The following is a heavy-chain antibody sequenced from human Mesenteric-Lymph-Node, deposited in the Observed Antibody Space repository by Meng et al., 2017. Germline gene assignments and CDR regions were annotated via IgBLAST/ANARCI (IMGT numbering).Heavy chain of an antibody. J-gene: IGHJ4*02. CDR3: ARDTGKWLVNVHLGY. CDR2: IYPGDSDT. Sequence: GESLKISCKGSGYSFTSYWIGWVRQMPGKGLEWMGIIYPGDSDTRYSPSFQGQVTISADKSISTAYLQWSSLKASDTAVYYCARDTGKWLVNVHLGYWGQGTLVTVSS. D-gene: IGHD6-19*01. V-gene: IGHV5-51*01. CDR1: GYSFTSYW.